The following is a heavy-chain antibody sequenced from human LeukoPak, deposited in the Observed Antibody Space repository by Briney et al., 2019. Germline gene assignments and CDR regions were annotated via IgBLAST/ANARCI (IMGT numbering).Heavy chain of an antibody. CDR2: ITGNGANT. V-gene: IGHV3-23*01. Sequence: PGGSLRLSCAASGFTFSSYGMSWVRQAPGKGLEWVSAITGNGANTIYADSVKGRFTISRDNSKNTMYLQMNSLRAEDTALYYCARDRSGSYPNWFDPWGQGTLVTVSS. CDR1: GFTFSSYG. J-gene: IGHJ5*02. CDR3: ARDRSGSYPNWFDP. D-gene: IGHD3-10*01.